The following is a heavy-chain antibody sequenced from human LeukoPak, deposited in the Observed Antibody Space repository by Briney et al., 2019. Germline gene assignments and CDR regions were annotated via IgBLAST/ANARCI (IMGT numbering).Heavy chain of an antibody. J-gene: IGHJ4*02. Sequence: GGSLRLSCAASGFTFSSYSMNWVRQAPGKGLECVSSISSSSSYIYYADSVKGLFTISRDKPKNSLYLQMNRLRAEDTAVYYCARSIGSGYDPRNFDYWGQGTLVTVSS. CDR2: ISSSSSYI. CDR3: ARSIGSGYDPRNFDY. V-gene: IGHV3-21*01. CDR1: GFTFSSYS. D-gene: IGHD3-3*01.